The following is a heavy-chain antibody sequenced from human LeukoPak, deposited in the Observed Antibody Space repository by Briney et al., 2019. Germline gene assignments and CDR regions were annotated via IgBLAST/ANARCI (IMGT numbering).Heavy chain of an antibody. CDR1: GFTFSSYG. Sequence: GGSLRLSCAASGFTFSSYGMHWVRQAPGKGLEWVAFIRYDGSNKYYADSVKGRFTIFGDNSKNTLYLQMNSLRAEDTAVYYCAKDGFPFDILTGYYGQFDYWGQGTLVTVSS. V-gene: IGHV3-30*02. D-gene: IGHD3-9*01. J-gene: IGHJ4*02. CDR2: IRYDGSNK. CDR3: AKDGFPFDILTGYYGQFDY.